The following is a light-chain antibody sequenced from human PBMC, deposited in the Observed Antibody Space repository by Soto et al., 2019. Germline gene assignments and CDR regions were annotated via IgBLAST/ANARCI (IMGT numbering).Light chain of an antibody. CDR1: QSVSSSY. CDR2: GAS. J-gene: IGKJ5*01. CDR3: QQYGSSPIT. V-gene: IGKV3-20*01. Sequence: EIVLTQAPGTLSLSPGERATLSCRASQSVSSSYLAWYQQQPGQAHRLLIYGASSRATGIPDRFSGSGSGTDFTLNISRLEPEDFAVYYCQQYGSSPITFGQGTRLEI.